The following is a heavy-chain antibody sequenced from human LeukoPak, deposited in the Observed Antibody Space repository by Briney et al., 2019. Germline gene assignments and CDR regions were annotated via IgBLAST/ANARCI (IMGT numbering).Heavy chain of an antibody. J-gene: IGHJ4*02. V-gene: IGHV3-48*03. CDR3: SLLAVASPQDY. D-gene: IGHD6-19*01. CDR1: GFILRTYE. Sequence: PGGSLRLSCAASGFILRTYEMHWVRQAPGKGLEWVSDISSGGTITYYADSVRGRFTTSRDNAKNLLYLQMHSLRAEDTAIYYCSLLAVASPQDYWGQGTLVTVSS. CDR2: ISSGGTIT.